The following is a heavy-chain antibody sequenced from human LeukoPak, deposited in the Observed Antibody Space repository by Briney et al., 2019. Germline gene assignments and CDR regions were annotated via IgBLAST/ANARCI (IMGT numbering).Heavy chain of an antibody. D-gene: IGHD6-13*01. CDR2: INHSGST. J-gene: IGHJ6*02. CDR1: GGSFSGYY. Sequence: PSETLSLTCAVYGGSFSGYYWSWIRQPPGKGLEWIGEINHSGSTNYNPSLKSRVTISVDTSKNQFSLKLSSVTAADTAVYYCATGSYSSSWSPYYYYGMDVWGQGTPVTVSS. V-gene: IGHV4-34*01. CDR3: ATGSYSSSWSPYYYYGMDV.